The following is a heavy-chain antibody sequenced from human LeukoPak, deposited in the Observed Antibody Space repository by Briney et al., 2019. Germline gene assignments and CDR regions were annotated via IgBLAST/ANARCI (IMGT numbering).Heavy chain of an antibody. Sequence: GGSLRLSCAASGFTFSSYAMSWVRQAPGKGLEWVSAISGSGGSTYYADSVKGRFTISRDNSKNTLYLQMNSLRAEDTAVYCCAKDCSGGSCYRNWFDPWGQGTLVTVSS. CDR2: ISGSGGST. CDR3: AKDCSGGSCYRNWFDP. D-gene: IGHD2-15*01. V-gene: IGHV3-23*01. J-gene: IGHJ5*02. CDR1: GFTFSSYA.